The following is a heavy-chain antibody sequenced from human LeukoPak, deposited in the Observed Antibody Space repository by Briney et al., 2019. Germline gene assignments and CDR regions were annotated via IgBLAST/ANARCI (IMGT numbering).Heavy chain of an antibody. V-gene: IGHV5-51*01. CDR2: IYLGDSDT. J-gene: IGHJ4*02. Sequence: GASLKISCKGSGSRFTTYWIAWVRQLPGKGLEWMGIIYLGDSDTRYSTSFQGQVTISADKSITTAYLQWSRLKASDTAMYYCARRRHSGWSDLDPFDYWGQGTLVTVSS. CDR1: GSRFTTYW. CDR3: ARRRHSGWSDLDPFDY. D-gene: IGHD6-19*01.